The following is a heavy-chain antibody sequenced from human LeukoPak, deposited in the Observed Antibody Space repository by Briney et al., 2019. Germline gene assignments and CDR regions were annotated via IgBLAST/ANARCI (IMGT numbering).Heavy chain of an antibody. CDR3: AESYGDYVDY. D-gene: IGHD4-17*01. V-gene: IGHV3-7*01. J-gene: IGHJ4*02. Sequence: SGGSLRLSCAASGFIFTNYFMSWVRQAPGKGLEWVASIKHDGSEKYYVDSVRGRFTISRDNTKNSLYLQMSSLRAEDTAVYYCAESYGDYVDYWGQGTLVTVSS. CDR2: IKHDGSEK. CDR1: GFIFTNYF.